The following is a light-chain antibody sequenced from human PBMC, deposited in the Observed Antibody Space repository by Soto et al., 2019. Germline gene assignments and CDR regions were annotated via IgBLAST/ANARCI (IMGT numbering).Light chain of an antibody. Sequence: MEMTQSPSSLSAFVGDRVTITCRASQSISNYLNWYQHKPGKVPKLLIYAASSLQSGVPTRFSGSGSGTDFTLTINSLQPEDFATYYCQQSYGTPLTFGGGTKIEIK. J-gene: IGKJ4*01. CDR3: QQSYGTPLT. V-gene: IGKV1-39*01. CDR1: QSISNY. CDR2: AAS.